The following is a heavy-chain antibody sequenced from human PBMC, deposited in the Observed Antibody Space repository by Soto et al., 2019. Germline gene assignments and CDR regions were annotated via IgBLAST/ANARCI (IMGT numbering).Heavy chain of an antibody. V-gene: IGHV3-48*01. CDR3: ARGDDSSGYYYVY. J-gene: IGHJ4*02. CDR2: ISSSSSTI. CDR1: GFTFSSYS. D-gene: IGHD3-22*01. Sequence: EVQLVESGGGLVQPGGSLRLSSAASGFTFSSYSMNWVRQAPGKGLEWVSYISSSSSTIYYADSVKGRFTISRDNAKNSLYLQMNSLRAEDTAVYYCARGDDSSGYYYVYWGQGTLVTVSS.